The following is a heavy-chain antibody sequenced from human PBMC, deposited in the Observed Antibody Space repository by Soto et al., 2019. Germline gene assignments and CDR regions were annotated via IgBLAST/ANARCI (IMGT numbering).Heavy chain of an antibody. Sequence: GGSLRLSCAASGFTFSSYGMHWVRQAPGKGLEWVAVISYDGSNKYYADSVKGRFTISRDNSKNTLYLQMNSLRAEDTAVYYCAKSRSAYYDFWRTMDVWGKGTTVTVSS. CDR2: ISYDGSNK. CDR1: GFTFSSYG. V-gene: IGHV3-30*18. D-gene: IGHD3-3*01. CDR3: AKSRSAYYDFWRTMDV. J-gene: IGHJ6*03.